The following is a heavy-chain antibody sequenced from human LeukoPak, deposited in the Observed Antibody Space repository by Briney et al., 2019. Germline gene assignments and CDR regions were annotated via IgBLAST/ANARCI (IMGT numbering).Heavy chain of an antibody. V-gene: IGHV4-4*02. J-gene: IGHJ4*02. CDR2: IYHSGST. Sequence: PSGTLSLTCAVSGASISDNNWWNWVRQPPGKGLEWIGSIYHSGSTYYNPSLKSRVTISVDTSKNQFSLNLRSVTAADTAVYYCAREILYDSTGYYLWGQGTLVTVSS. CDR3: AREILYDSTGYYL. D-gene: IGHD3-22*01. CDR1: GASISDNNW.